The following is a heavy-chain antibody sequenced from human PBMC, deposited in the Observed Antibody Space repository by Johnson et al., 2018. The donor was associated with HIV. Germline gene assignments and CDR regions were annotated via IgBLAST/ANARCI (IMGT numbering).Heavy chain of an antibody. Sequence: VQLVESGGGLVQPGRSLRLSCAASGFTFDDYAMHWVRQAPGKGLEWVSGISWNSGNIEYGDSVKGRFTISRDNAKNSLYLQMNSRRTEDTAVYFCARGDNAAAGDAFDIWGQGTMVTVSS. J-gene: IGHJ3*02. V-gene: IGHV3-9*01. CDR1: GFTFDDYA. CDR2: ISWNSGNI. D-gene: IGHD6-13*01. CDR3: ARGDNAAAGDAFDI.